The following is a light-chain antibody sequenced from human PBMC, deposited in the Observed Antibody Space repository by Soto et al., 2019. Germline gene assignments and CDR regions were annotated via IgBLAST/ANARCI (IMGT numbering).Light chain of an antibody. CDR1: QSVRNNY. V-gene: IGKV3-20*01. CDR3: QQYGSSPVT. Sequence: DIVFTQSTGFLSLSPGESATTSCKYSQSVRNNYLTLYQQTPGQAPRLIIYGASSRATGIPDSFSGGWSGTDFTLTISRLEPEDVPLYYCQQYGSSPVTVDGGTKVDIK. CDR2: GAS. J-gene: IGKJ4*01.